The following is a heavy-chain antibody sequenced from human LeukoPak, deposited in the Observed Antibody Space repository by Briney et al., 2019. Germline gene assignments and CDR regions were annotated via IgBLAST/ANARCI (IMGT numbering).Heavy chain of an antibody. D-gene: IGHD3-3*01. V-gene: IGHV3-23*01. CDR2: ITANGDAT. CDR1: GFIFRSYA. J-gene: IGHJ4*02. Sequence: GGSLRLSCVGSGFIFRSYAVTWVRQAPGKGLEWVSSITANGDATYYADSVKGRFTISRDNSKSTLYLQMSSLRAEDTAVYYCATFGVIVRNDYIGYWGQGALVAVSS. CDR3: ATFGVIVRNDYIGY.